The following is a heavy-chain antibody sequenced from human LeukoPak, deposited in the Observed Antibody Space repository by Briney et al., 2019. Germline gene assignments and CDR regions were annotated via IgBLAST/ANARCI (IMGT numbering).Heavy chain of an antibody. CDR2: IYSNGST. J-gene: IGHJ5*02. CDR1: GGSIRTYY. V-gene: IGHV4-4*07. Sequence: SETLSLTCTVSGGSIRTYYWSWIRQPAGKGLEWIGRIYSNGSTNYNPSLKSRVTMSVDTSKNQFSPKLSSVTAADTAVYYCARNIAARRGQKNWFDPWGQGTLVTVSS. CDR3: ARNIAARRGQKNWFDP. D-gene: IGHD6-6*01.